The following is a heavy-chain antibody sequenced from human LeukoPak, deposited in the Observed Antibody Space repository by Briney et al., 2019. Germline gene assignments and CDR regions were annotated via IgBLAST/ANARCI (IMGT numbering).Heavy chain of an antibody. CDR3: ARDSGYGAGYGMDV. CDR1: GFTFSDYY. V-gene: IGHV3-11*01. J-gene: IGHJ6*02. Sequence: GGSLRLSCAASGFTFSDYYMTWIRQAPGKGLEWISYISTSAGTIYYADSVKGRFTISRHNSKNTRYLQMNSLRPEDTAVYYCARDSGYGAGYGMDVWGQGTTVTVSS. D-gene: IGHD3-10*01. CDR2: ISTSAGTI.